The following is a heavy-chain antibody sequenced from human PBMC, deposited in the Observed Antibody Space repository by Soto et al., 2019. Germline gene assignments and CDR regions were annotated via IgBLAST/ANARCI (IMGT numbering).Heavy chain of an antibody. Sequence: QVHLVQSGAEVKKPGASMKVSCKASGYSFNSFYVHWVRQAPGQGLEWLGLINPGGGRTSYAQKIQGRVTVTRDTSTSTVYMELSSLRSEDTAVYYCARDMHPTTPYYYYYGIDVWGQGTTVTVSS. CDR3: ARDMHPTTPYYYYYGIDV. D-gene: IGHD1-26*01. J-gene: IGHJ6*02. CDR1: GYSFNSFY. CDR2: INPGGGRT. V-gene: IGHV1-46*02.